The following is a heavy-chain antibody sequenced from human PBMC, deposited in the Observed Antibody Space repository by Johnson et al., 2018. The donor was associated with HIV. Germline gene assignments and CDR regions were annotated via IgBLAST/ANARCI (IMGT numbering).Heavy chain of an antibody. V-gene: IGHV3-15*01. CDR3: AKAVAKVGAGMSFDF. D-gene: IGHD1-26*01. Sequence: VQLVESGGGLVQPGGSLRLSCAASGFTFSNAWMSWVRQAPGKGLEWVGRIKSKTDGGTTDYAAPMKGRFTISRDDSKNTLYLQMNSLRAEDTAVYYCAKAVAKVGAGMSFDFWGQGTMVTVSS. CDR1: GFTFSNAW. CDR2: IKSKTDGGTT. J-gene: IGHJ3*01.